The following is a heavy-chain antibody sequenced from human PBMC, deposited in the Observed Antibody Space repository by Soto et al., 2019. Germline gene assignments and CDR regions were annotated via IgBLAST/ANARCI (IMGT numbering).Heavy chain of an antibody. J-gene: IGHJ5*02. CDR2: ISFDGSIK. Sequence: QVQLVESGGGVVQPGTSLRLSCAASGFSLSNYGIHWVRQAPGKGLEWVAVISFDGSIKFYRESVKGRFTISRDNSRNTLYLQMSSLRAEDTAVYYCATDVAAATNQLSNWFDPWGQGTLVTVSS. D-gene: IGHD2-2*01. V-gene: IGHV3-30*03. CDR1: GFSLSNYG. CDR3: ATDVAAATNQLSNWFDP.